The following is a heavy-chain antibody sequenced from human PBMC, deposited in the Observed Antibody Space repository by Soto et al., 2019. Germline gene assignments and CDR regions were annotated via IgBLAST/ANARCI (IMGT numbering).Heavy chain of an antibody. CDR1: GDSFSAFY. CDR2: INPNGGAT. CDR3: ARESGGATATLDYYYFYMDV. Sequence: QVQLVQSGAEVKKPGASVKVSCKTSGDSFSAFYLHWVRQAPGQGLEWLGWINPNGGATKYAQKLRGRVGMTRDTSIRTAYLELSSLRSDDTAIYYCARESGGATATLDYYYFYMDVWGKGTTVTVSS. V-gene: IGHV1-2*02. D-gene: IGHD5-12*01. J-gene: IGHJ6*03.